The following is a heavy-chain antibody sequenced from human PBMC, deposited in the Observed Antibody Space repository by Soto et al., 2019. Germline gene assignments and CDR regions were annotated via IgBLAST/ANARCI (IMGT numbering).Heavy chain of an antibody. D-gene: IGHD3-22*01. CDR1: GFTFSSYS. CDR2: ISSSSSTI. J-gene: IGHJ4*02. CDR3: VREIYDRSGYYAPFDY. Sequence: EVQLVESGGGLVQPGGSLRLSCAASGFTFSSYSMNWVRQAPGKGLEWVSYISSSSSTIYYADSVKGRFTISRANAKYPLYLQMNSLRAEDMAVYYCVREIYDRSGYYAPFDYWGQGTLVTVSS. V-gene: IGHV3-48*01.